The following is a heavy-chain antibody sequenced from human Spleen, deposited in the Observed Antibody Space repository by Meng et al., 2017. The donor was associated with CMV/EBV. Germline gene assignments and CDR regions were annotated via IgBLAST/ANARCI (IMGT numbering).Heavy chain of an antibody. CDR1: GGSRGRGNYH. CDR3: ALTMDNWFDP. D-gene: IGHD3-10*01. V-gene: IGHV4-39*07. Sequence: CTVAGGSRGRGNYHWAWIRQPPGKGLEWIGSIYYSGTTYYNPSLKSRVTISGDTSKNQFYLSLHSLTAADTAVYYCALTMDNWFDPWGQGTLVTVSS. J-gene: IGHJ5*02. CDR2: IYYSGTT.